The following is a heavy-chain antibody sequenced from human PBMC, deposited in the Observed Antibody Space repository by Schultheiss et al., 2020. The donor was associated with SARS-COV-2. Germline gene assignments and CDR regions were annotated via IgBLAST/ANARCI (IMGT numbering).Heavy chain of an antibody. Sequence: GGSLRLSCAASGFTFSGYAMSWVRQAPGKGLEWVSGISGSGGSTYYADSVKGRFTISRDNSKNTLYLQMGSLRGEDMAVYYCARGTNGYDYWGQGTLVTVSS. CDR1: GFTFSGYA. D-gene: IGHD2-2*01. V-gene: IGHV3-23*01. CDR3: ARGTNGYDY. CDR2: ISGSGGST. J-gene: IGHJ4*02.